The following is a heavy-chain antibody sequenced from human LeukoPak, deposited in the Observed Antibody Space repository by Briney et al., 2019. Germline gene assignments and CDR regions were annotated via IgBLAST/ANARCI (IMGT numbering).Heavy chain of an antibody. Sequence: GGPLRLSCAASGFALSSHWMTWVRQVPGRGPEWVANVNRDGSETFYLDSVKGRFTISKDNAKNSLYLQMNSLRAEDTALYHCARNNGMDVWGQGTTVIVSS. J-gene: IGHJ6*02. CDR3: ARNNGMDV. V-gene: IGHV3-7*03. CDR2: VNRDGSET. CDR1: GFALSSHW.